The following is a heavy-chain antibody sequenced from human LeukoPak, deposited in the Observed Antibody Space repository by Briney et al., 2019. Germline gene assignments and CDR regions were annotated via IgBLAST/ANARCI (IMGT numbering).Heavy chain of an antibody. Sequence: GGSLRLSCAASGFTVSSNYMSWVRQAPGKGLEWVSVIYSGGSTYYADSVKGRFTISRDNSKNTLYLQMNSLRAEDTAVYYCAKAKRRESYDSSGYYPDVLVYWGQGTLVTVSS. CDR1: GFTVSSNY. CDR2: IYSGGST. D-gene: IGHD3-22*01. V-gene: IGHV3-53*01. J-gene: IGHJ4*02. CDR3: AKAKRRESYDSSGYYPDVLVY.